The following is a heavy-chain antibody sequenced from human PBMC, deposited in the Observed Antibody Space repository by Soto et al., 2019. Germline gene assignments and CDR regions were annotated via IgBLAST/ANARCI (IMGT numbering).Heavy chain of an antibody. Sequence: QVQLVQSGAEVKKPGASVKVSCKASGYTFTSFGISWVRRAPGQGLEWMGWISAYNGNTNYAENLQRRVTMTPDTSTSTAYMELRSLRSADTAVYYCAREHRGGTDAFDIRGLGTMVTVSS. V-gene: IGHV1-18*01. D-gene: IGHD2-15*01. CDR3: AREHRGGTDAFDI. CDR1: GYTFTSFG. CDR2: ISAYNGNT. J-gene: IGHJ3*02.